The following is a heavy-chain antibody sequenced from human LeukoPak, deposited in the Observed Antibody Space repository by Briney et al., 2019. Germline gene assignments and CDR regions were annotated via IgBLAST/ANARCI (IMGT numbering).Heavy chain of an antibody. J-gene: IGHJ4*02. D-gene: IGHD1/OR15-1a*01. Sequence: GGSLRLSCAVSGFTFSSYWMTWVRQAPGKGLEWVANIKEDGSEKYYVDSVKGRFTISRDNAKNSLYLQLNSLRGEDTAVYYCVRDRTLSGYWGQGTLVTASS. V-gene: IGHV3-7*01. CDR3: VRDRTLSGY. CDR2: IKEDGSEK. CDR1: GFTFSSYW.